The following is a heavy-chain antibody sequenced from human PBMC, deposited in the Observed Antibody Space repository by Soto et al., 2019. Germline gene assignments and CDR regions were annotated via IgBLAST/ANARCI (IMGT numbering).Heavy chain of an antibody. CDR2: ILPIFHTT. J-gene: IGHJ4*02. CDR1: GGFFSSNA. D-gene: IGHD5-18*01. CDR3: ATGGRGYSSAPRFYFEY. Sequence: QVQLVQSGAEVTKPGSSVKVSCQASGGFFSSNAISWVRQAPGQGLEWMGGILPIFHTTHYAQKFQGRVTITADESTSTAYMELSSLRPEDTAIYYCATGGRGYSSAPRFYFEYWGQGTLVRVSS. V-gene: IGHV1-69*01.